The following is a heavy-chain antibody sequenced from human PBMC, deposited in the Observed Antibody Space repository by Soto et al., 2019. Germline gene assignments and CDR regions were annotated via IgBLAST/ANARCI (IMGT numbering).Heavy chain of an antibody. J-gene: IGHJ3*01. D-gene: IGHD6-19*01. V-gene: IGHV4-34*01. CDR3: ARGGSSDWQVAFDF. CDR1: GGSFSGYY. Sequence: KASETLSLTCAVYGGSFSGYYWSWIRQTPGKGLEWIGKVNHNGRNNYNPSLKSRVTISLDMSKNQISLKLTSVTAADTAVYYCARGGSSDWQVAFDFWGQGTMVTVSS. CDR2: VNHNGRN.